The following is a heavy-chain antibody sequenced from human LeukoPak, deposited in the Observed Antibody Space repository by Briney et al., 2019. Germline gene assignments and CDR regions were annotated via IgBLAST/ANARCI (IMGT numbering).Heavy chain of an antibody. V-gene: IGHV1-18*01. J-gene: IGHJ4*02. CDR2: ISGYKGNT. Sequence: ASVKVSCKASGYTFTSYDISWVRQAPGQGLEWMGYISGYKGNTIYAQKVQDRVTMTTDTSTSTAYMELRSLTSDDTAVYYCARWGGTYQTYFDYWGQGTLVTVSS. CDR3: ARWGGTYQTYFDY. CDR1: GYTFTSYD. D-gene: IGHD2-2*01.